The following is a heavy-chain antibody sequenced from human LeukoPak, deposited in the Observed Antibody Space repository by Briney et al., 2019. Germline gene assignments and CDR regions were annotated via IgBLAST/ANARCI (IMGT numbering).Heavy chain of an antibody. CDR1: GFTFSSSW. CDR3: ARDYYYYGMDV. CDR2: INSDGSST. J-gene: IGHJ6*02. V-gene: IGHV3-74*01. Sequence: GGSLRLSCAASGFTFSSSWMHWVRHAPGKGLVWVSRINSDGSSTSYADSVKGRFTISRDNAKNTLYLQMNSLRVEDTAVYYCARDYYYYGMDVWGQGTTVTVSS.